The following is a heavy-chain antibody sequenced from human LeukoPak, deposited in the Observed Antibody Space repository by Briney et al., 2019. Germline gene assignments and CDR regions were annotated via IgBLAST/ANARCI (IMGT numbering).Heavy chain of an antibody. J-gene: IGHJ4*02. CDR1: GFTVSSNY. Sequence: GGSLRLSCAASGFTVSSNYMSWVRQAPGKVLEWVSVIYSGGSTYYADSVKGRFTISRDNSKNTLYLQMNSLRAEDTAVYYCARTSYYDILTGYYYFDYWGQGTLVTVSS. V-gene: IGHV3-53*01. CDR3: ARTSYYDILTGYYYFDY. CDR2: IYSGGST. D-gene: IGHD3-9*01.